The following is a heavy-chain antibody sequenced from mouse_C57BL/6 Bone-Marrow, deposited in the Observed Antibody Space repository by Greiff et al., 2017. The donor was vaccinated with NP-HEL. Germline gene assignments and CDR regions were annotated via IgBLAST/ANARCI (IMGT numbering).Heavy chain of an antibody. CDR2: ISNLAYSI. D-gene: IGHD1-1*01. CDR1: GFTFSDYG. Sequence: EVKVEESGGGLVQPGGSLKLSCAASGFTFSDYGMAWVRQAPRKGPEWVAFISNLAYSIYYADTVTGRFTISRENAKNTLYLEMSSLRSEDTAMYYCARYYYGSPYYAMDYWGQGTSVTVSS. J-gene: IGHJ4*01. CDR3: ARYYYGSPYYAMDY. V-gene: IGHV5-15*04.